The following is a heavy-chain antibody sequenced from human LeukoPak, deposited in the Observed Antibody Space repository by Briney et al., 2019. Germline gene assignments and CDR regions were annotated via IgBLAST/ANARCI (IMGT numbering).Heavy chain of an antibody. D-gene: IGHD3-10*01. V-gene: IGHV3-23*01. CDR2: ITASGVST. CDR1: GFTFSSYA. CDR3: ATARAKTYYFGSGSYRNEDRSFDY. Sequence: GGSLRLSCAASGFTFSSYAMSWVRQAPGKGLEWVSSITASGVSTHYADSVKGRFTTSRDNSKNTLFLRMNSLRAEDTAVYYCATARAKTYYFGSGSYRNEDRSFDYWGQGTLVTVSS. J-gene: IGHJ4*02.